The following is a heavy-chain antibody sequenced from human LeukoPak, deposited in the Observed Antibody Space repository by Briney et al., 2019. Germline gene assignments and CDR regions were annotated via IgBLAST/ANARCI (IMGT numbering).Heavy chain of an antibody. CDR3: ATIEAVRFHY. CDR1: GFSFSSYE. CDR2: ISSSGSTI. Sequence: GGSLRLSCAVSGFSFSSYEMNWVRQTPGKGLEWVSYISSSGSTIYYADSVKGRFTISRDNAKNSLYLQMNSLRAEDTAVYYCATIEAVRFHYWGQGTLVTVSS. D-gene: IGHD4-17*01. J-gene: IGHJ4*02. V-gene: IGHV3-48*03.